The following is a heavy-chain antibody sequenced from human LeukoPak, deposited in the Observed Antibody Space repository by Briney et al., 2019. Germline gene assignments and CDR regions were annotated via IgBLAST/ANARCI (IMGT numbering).Heavy chain of an antibody. J-gene: IGHJ6*02. V-gene: IGHV3-30-3*01. D-gene: IGHD6-19*01. Sequence: PGASLRLSCAASGFISRNYAMSWVRQAPGKGLEWVAVISYDGSNKYYADSVKGRFTISRDNSKNTLYLQMNSLRAEDTAVYYCARVRDHPYSSGLSPYYYYGMDVWGQGTTVTVSS. CDR2: ISYDGSNK. CDR1: GFISRNYA. CDR3: ARVRDHPYSSGLSPYYYYGMDV.